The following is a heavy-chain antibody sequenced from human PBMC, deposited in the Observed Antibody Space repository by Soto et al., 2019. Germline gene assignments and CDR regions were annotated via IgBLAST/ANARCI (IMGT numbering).Heavy chain of an antibody. J-gene: IGHJ4*02. D-gene: IGHD1-26*01. V-gene: IGHV4-61*01. CDR1: GGSVSSGSYY. CDR3: ARSRSGSYYDDY. Sequence: SETLSLTCTVSGGSVSSGSYYWSWIRQPPGKGLEWIGYIYYSGSTNYNPSLKSRVTMSVDTSKNQFSLKLSSVTAADTAVYYCARSRSGSYYDDYWGQGALVTVSS. CDR2: IYYSGST.